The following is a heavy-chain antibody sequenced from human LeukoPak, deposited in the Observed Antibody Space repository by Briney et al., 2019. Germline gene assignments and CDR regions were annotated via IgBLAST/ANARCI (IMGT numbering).Heavy chain of an antibody. CDR2: IIPIFGTA. Sequence: SVKVSCKXSGYTFTSYYMHWVRQAPGQGLEWMGGIIPIFGTANYAQKFQGRVTITTDESTSTAYMELSSLRSEDTAVYYCARIFGTEGYCSGGSCYSADYWGQGTLVTVSS. V-gene: IGHV1-69*05. CDR1: GYTFTSYY. CDR3: ARIFGTEGYCSGGSCYSADY. D-gene: IGHD2-15*01. J-gene: IGHJ4*02.